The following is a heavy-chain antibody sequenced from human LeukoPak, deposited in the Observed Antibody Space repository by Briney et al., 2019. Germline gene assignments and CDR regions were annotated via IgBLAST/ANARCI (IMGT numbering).Heavy chain of an antibody. D-gene: IGHD3-3*01. CDR2: IIPIFGTA. Sequence: ASVKVSCKASGGTFSSYAISWVRQAPGQGLEWMGGIIPIFGTANYAQKFQGRVTITGDESTSTAYMEVSSLRSEDTAVYYCATSIRFLEWLPPSGYMDVWGKGTTVTVSS. J-gene: IGHJ6*03. V-gene: IGHV1-69*13. CDR1: GGTFSSYA. CDR3: ATSIRFLEWLPPSGYMDV.